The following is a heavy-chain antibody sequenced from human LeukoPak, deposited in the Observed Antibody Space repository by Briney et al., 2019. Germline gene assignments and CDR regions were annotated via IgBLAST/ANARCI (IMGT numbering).Heavy chain of an antibody. J-gene: IGHJ4*02. CDR2: VYYSGST. V-gene: IGHV4-59*01. Sequence: SETLSLTCTVSGGSISSDYWSWIRQPPGKGLEWIGYVYYSGSTNYNPSLKSRDTISVDTSKNQFSLRLSSVTAADTAVYYCAGGPNNYYFDYWGQGTLVTVSS. CDR1: GGSISSDY. D-gene: IGHD1/OR15-1a*01. CDR3: AGGPNNYYFDY.